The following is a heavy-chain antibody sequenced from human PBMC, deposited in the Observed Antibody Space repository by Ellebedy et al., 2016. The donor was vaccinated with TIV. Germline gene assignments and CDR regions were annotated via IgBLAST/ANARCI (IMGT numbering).Heavy chain of an antibody. CDR2: ITYDGSEK. V-gene: IGHV3-30*03. Sequence: GESLKISCAASGFTFSTYGMHWVRQAPGKGLEWVTVITYDGSEKYYADSVKGRFTISRDISKNTLYLQMNSLRAEDTAVYYCAREGGIFDYWGQGTLVTVSS. D-gene: IGHD1-26*01. CDR1: GFTFSTYG. J-gene: IGHJ4*02. CDR3: AREGGIFDY.